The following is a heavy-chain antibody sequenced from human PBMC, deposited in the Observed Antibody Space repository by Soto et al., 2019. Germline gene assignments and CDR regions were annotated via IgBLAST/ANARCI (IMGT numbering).Heavy chain of an antibody. CDR1: GGTFSGYA. D-gene: IGHD3-10*01. CDR3: ARGHHYYGSGSYYSYYYGMDV. Sequence: SVKVSCKASGGTFSGYAISWVRQAPGQGLEWMGGIIPIFGTANYAQKFQGRVTITADKSTSTAYMELSSLRSEDTAVYYCARGHHYYGSGSYYSYYYGMDVWGQGTTVTVSS. V-gene: IGHV1-69*06. CDR2: IIPIFGTA. J-gene: IGHJ6*02.